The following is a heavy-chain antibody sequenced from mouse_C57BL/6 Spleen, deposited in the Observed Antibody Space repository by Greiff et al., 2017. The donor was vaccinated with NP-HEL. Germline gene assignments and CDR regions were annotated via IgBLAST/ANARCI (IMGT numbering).Heavy chain of an antibody. J-gene: IGHJ2*01. CDR2: ISSGGSYT. CDR3: ASQLTGTSFDY. CDR1: GFTFSSYG. V-gene: IGHV5-6*01. D-gene: IGHD4-1*01. Sequence: EVHLVESGGDLVKPGGSLKLSCAASGFTFSSYGMSWVRQTPDKRLEWVATISSGGSYTYYPDSVKGRFTISRDNAKNTLYLQMSSLKSEDTAMYYCASQLTGTSFDYWGQGTTLTVSS.